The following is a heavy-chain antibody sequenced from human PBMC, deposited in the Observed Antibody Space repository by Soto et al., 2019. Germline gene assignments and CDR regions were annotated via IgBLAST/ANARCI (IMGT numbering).Heavy chain of an antibody. Sequence: QVQLVQSGAEVKKPGSSVKVSCKASGGTFSSYTISWVRQAPGQGLEWMGRIIPILGIINYAQKFQGRVTITADKSTSPAYKEVSSLRSEDTAVYYCARGGCSSTSCPDGYYYYYMDVWGKGTTVTVSS. J-gene: IGHJ6*03. CDR2: IIPILGII. CDR1: GGTFSSYT. CDR3: ARGGCSSTSCPDGYYYYYMDV. V-gene: IGHV1-69*02. D-gene: IGHD2-2*01.